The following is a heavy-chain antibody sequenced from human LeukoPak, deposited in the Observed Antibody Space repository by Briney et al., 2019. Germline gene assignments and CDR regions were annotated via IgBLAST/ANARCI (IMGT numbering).Heavy chain of an antibody. D-gene: IGHD3-16*02. CDR3: AKDGGPPDYVWGTYRYTNSFDP. CDR2: ISFDGSHK. CDR1: GFTFRRDW. Sequence: GGSLRLSCAASGFTFRRDWMHWVRQGPGKGLEWVAVISFDGSHKDYADSVKGRFTISRDNSKGTLYLEMDYLTPDDTAVYYCAKDGGPPDYVWGTYRYTNSFDPWGQGTLVTVSS. J-gene: IGHJ5*02. V-gene: IGHV3-30*18.